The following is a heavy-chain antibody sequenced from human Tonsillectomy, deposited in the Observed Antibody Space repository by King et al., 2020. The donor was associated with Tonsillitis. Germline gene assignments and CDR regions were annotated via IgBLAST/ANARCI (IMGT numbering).Heavy chain of an antibody. CDR1: GFTFDDYA. V-gene: IGHV3-9*01. D-gene: IGHD4-11*01. CDR2: ISWNSGSI. CDR3: AKDICIASMTTVTLFYYYGMDV. J-gene: IGHJ6*02. Sequence: EVQLVESGGGLVQPGRSLRLSCAASGFTFDDYAMHWVRQAPGKGLEWVSGISWNSGSIGYADSVKGRFTISRDNAKNSLYLQMNSLRAEDTALYYCAKDICIASMTTVTLFYYYGMDVWGQGTTVTVSS.